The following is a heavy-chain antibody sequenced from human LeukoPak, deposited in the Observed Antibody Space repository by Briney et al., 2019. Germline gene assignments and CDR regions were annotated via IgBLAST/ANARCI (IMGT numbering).Heavy chain of an antibody. CDR1: GGSISSSSYY. J-gene: IGHJ4*02. D-gene: IGHD3-10*01. CDR2: IYYSGST. CDR3: ASVLWFGEFNFDY. Sequence: PSETLSLTCTVSGGSISSSSYYWGWIRQPPGKGLEWIGSIYYSGSTYYNPSLKSRVTISVDTSKNQFSLKLSSVTAADTAVYYCASVLWFGEFNFDYWGQGTLVTVSS. V-gene: IGHV4-39*01.